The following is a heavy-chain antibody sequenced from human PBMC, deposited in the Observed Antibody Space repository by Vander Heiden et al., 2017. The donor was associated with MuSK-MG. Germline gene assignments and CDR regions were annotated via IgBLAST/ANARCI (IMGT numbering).Heavy chain of an antibody. CDR2: IYYSGST. J-gene: IGHJ1*01. CDR1: GGSISSSSYY. D-gene: IGHD1-26*01. Sequence: QLQLQESGPGLVKPSESLSLTCTVSGGSISSSSYYWGWIRQPPGKGLEWIGSIYYSGSTYYNPSLKSRVTISVDTSKNQFSLKLSSVTAADTAVYYCASLDSGSYHFQHWGQGTLVTVSS. V-gene: IGHV4-39*01. CDR3: ASLDSGSYHFQH.